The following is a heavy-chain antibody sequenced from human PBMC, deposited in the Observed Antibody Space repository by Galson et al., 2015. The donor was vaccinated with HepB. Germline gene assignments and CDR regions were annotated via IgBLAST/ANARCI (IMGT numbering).Heavy chain of an antibody. CDR2: IWADGSDE. D-gene: IGHD4-17*01. Sequence: SLRLSCAASAFPFSVYAMHWVRQAPGKGLEWVAVIWADGSDEYYADSVKGRFTVSKANPRHTLYLQMNSRRVEDTASYYCAGGPTDYDVDFGFWGRGTLVTVSS. V-gene: IGHV3-33*03. CDR1: AFPFSVYA. J-gene: IGHJ4*02. CDR3: AGGPTDYDVDFGF.